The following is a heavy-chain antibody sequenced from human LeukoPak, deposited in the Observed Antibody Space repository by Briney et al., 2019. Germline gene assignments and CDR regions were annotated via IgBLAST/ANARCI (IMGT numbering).Heavy chain of an antibody. Sequence: PSETLSLTCTVSGGSISSYYWSWIRQPPGKGLEWIGYIYYSGSTNYNPSLKSRVTISVDTSKNEFSLKLSSVTAADTAVHYCARYRYYYDSSGYPNYYFDYWGQGTLVTVSS. D-gene: IGHD3-22*01. CDR1: GGSISSYY. J-gene: IGHJ4*02. CDR2: IYYSGST. V-gene: IGHV4-59*08. CDR3: ARYRYYYDSSGYPNYYFDY.